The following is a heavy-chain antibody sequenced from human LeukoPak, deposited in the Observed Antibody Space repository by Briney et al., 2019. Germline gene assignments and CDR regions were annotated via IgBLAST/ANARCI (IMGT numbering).Heavy chain of an antibody. V-gene: IGHV4-59*01. Sequence: SETLSLTCTVSGGSISTYYWSWIRQPPGKGLEWIGYVYYSGSTNYNPSLMSRVTISVDTSENQFSLKLSSVTAADTPMYYCARSELLWFGKVNSGFDFWGQGTLVTVSS. CDR1: GGSISTYY. CDR3: ARSELLWFGKVNSGFDF. D-gene: IGHD3-10*01. J-gene: IGHJ4*02. CDR2: VYYSGST.